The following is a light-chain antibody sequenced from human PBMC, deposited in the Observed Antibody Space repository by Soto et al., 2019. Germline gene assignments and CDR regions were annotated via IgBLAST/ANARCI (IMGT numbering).Light chain of an antibody. V-gene: IGKV3-11*01. CDR1: QSVSIF. J-gene: IGKJ1*01. Sequence: EVVLTQSPATLSLSPGERATLSCRASQSVSIFLAWYQQKPGQAPRLLIYDASHRATGIPARFSGSGSGTDFTLTITSLEPEDFAVYYCHQRSNWPRTFGQGTKVDI. CDR2: DAS. CDR3: HQRSNWPRT.